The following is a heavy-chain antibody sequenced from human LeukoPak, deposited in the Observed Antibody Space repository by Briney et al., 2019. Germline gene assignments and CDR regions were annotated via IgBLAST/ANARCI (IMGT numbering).Heavy chain of an antibody. Sequence: PSETLSLTCTVSGGSISSGGYYWSWIRQHPGKGLEWIGYIYYSGSTYYNPSLKSRVTISVDTSKNQFSLKLSSVTAADTAVYYCASTFQDYGDYGTYFQHWGQGTLVTVSS. D-gene: IGHD4-17*01. CDR2: IYYSGST. V-gene: IGHV4-31*03. CDR1: GGSISSGGYY. CDR3: ASTFQDYGDYGTYFQH. J-gene: IGHJ1*01.